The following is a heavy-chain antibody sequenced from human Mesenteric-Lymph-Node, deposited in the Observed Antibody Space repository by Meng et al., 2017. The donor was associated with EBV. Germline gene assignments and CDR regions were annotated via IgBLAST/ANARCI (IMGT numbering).Heavy chain of an antibody. CDR3: ARDHSGSYVDY. Sequence: QVQLVQSGAGVKKPGASVKVSCKASGYTFINYDINWVRQAPGRGLEWMGWMNPNSGNTAYAQKFQGRVSMTRSTSITTAYMELTGLRSDDTAVYYCARDHSGSYVDYWGQGTLVTVSS. CDR2: MNPNSGNT. V-gene: IGHV1-8*01. D-gene: IGHD1-26*01. CDR1: GYTFINYD. J-gene: IGHJ4*02.